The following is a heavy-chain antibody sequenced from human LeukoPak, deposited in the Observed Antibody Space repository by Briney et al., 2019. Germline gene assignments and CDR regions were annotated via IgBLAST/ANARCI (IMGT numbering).Heavy chain of an antibody. CDR2: IWYDGSNT. Sequence: GGSLRLSCAASGFTFSSYGMHWVRQAPGKGLEWVALIWYDGSNTYYVDSVRGRFTISRDTSKNTLYLQMNSLRAEDTAVYHCAREEVDYGIDYWAREPWSPSPQ. D-gene: IGHD4-17*01. V-gene: IGHV3-33*01. CDR1: GFTFSSYG. CDR3: AREEVDYGIDY. J-gene: IGHJ4*02.